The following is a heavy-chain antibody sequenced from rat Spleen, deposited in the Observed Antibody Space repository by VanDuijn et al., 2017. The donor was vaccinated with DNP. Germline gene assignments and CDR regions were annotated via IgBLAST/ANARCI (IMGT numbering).Heavy chain of an antibody. J-gene: IGHJ2*01. V-gene: IGHV2-30*01. CDR2: VWFGGTT. Sequence: QVQLKESGPGLVQPSQTLSLACTVSGFSLTNHPVHWVRQPSGKRLEWMGVVWFGGTTHISSIFKSRVSINRDTSKSQVFLTVNSLQAEDTATYYCARDGQWDYLDYWGQGVMVTVAS. D-gene: IGHD1-1*01. CDR3: ARDGQWDYLDY. CDR1: GFSLTNHP.